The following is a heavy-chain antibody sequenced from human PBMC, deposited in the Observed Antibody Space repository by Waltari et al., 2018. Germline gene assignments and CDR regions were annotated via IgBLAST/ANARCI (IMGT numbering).Heavy chain of an antibody. CDR1: GFTFSSYS. CDR3: ARDSIAAAGPMDV. V-gene: IGHV3-21*01. D-gene: IGHD6-13*01. CDR2: ISSSSSYI. Sequence: EVQLVESGGGLVKPGGSRRRSCAASGFTFSSYSMNWVRQAPGEGREWVSSISSSSSYIYYADSVKGRFTISRDNAKNSLYLQMNSLRAEDTAVYYCARDSIAAAGPMDVWGQGTTVTVSS. J-gene: IGHJ6*02.